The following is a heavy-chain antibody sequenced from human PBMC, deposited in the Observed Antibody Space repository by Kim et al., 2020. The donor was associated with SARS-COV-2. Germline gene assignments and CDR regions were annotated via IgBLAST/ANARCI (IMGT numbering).Heavy chain of an antibody. Sequence: GGSLRLSCAASGFTFSSYEMNWVRQAPGKGLEWVSYISSSGSTIYYADSVKGRFTISRDNAKNSLYLQMNSLRAEDTAVYYCARDDYYDSSGYYYYYYYGMDVWGQGTTVTVSS. J-gene: IGHJ6*02. CDR2: ISSSGSTI. CDR1: GFTFSSYE. D-gene: IGHD3-22*01. CDR3: ARDDYYDSSGYYYYYYYGMDV. V-gene: IGHV3-48*03.